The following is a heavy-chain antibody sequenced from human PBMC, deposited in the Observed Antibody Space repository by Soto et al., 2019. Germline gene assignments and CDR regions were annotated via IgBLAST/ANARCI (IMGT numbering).Heavy chain of an antibody. Sequence: GESLKISCKGSGYSFATYWIGWVRQMPGKGLEWMGIIYPGDSDTRYSPSFQGQVTISADKSISTAYLQWSSLKASDTAMYYCARHYSSGWYVPGGLGFYYYGMDVWGQGTTVTVSS. J-gene: IGHJ6*02. V-gene: IGHV5-51*01. CDR3: ARHYSSGWYVPGGLGFYYYGMDV. D-gene: IGHD6-19*01. CDR1: GYSFATYW. CDR2: IYPGDSDT.